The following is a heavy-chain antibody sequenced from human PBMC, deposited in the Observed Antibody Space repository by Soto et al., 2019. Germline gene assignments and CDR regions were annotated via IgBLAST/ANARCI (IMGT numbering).Heavy chain of an antibody. V-gene: IGHV3-48*02. Sequence: GSLRLSCTVSGFTFSPYSMNWVRQAPGKGLEWISYISSGGDTIYYADSVRGRFTVSRDNTKNSLYLQMDSLRDEDTAVYYCARDRSTIYGVVTPIDYWGQGTLVTVSS. J-gene: IGHJ4*02. CDR2: ISSGGDTI. CDR1: GFTFSPYS. CDR3: ARDRSTIYGVVTPIDY. D-gene: IGHD3-3*01.